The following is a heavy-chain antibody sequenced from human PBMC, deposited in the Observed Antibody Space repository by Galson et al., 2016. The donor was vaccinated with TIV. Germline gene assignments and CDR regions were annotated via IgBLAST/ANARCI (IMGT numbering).Heavy chain of an antibody. CDR3: TRVDGYNSGPLSS. Sequence: SVKVSWTASGGSLCSDAGSGVREVCGGGLVWLDRMIATFGTTNYAQNFQGRVTITADESTTTVYMELSSLTSEDTAVYYCTRVDGYNSGPLSSWSRETQGT. D-gene: IGHD5-24*01. CDR1: GGSLCSDA. V-gene: IGHV1-69*13. CDR2: MIATFGTT. J-gene: IGHJ5*01.